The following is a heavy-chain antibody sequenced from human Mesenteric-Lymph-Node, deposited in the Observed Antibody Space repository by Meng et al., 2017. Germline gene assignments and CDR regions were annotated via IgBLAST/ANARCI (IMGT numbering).Heavy chain of an antibody. D-gene: IGHD3-16*01. CDR2: IDIHNGDT. V-gene: IGHV1-18*01. CDR1: GYSFNSFG. CDR3: ARGISTGVGGRGIFDY. Sequence: QVQLVQSGDEVKKPGASVKVSCKASGYSFNSFGIGWVRQAPGQGLEWMGWIDIHNGDTHYVERLQGRVSMTTDTSASTAYMELTNLRSDDTAVYYCARGISTGVGGRGIFDYWGQGTLVTVSS. J-gene: IGHJ4*02.